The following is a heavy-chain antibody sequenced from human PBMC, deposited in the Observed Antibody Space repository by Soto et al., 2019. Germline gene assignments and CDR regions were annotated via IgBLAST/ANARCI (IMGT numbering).Heavy chain of an antibody. CDR1: GDSISKSGYY. J-gene: IGHJ3*02. Sequence: KPSETLSLTCAVSGDSISKSGYYWSWIRQNQGKALEWIGYIYYSGSTFYNPSLKSRVSISLDTSKNQLTLKLTSVTVADTAVYYCAREGVVLGEYSSSKDAFDIWGQGTMVTVSS. CDR2: IYYSGST. V-gene: IGHV4-31*11. D-gene: IGHD6-6*01. CDR3: AREGVVLGEYSSSKDAFDI.